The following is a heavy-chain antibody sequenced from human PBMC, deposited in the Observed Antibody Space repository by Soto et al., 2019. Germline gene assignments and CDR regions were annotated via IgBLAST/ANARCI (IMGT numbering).Heavy chain of an antibody. D-gene: IGHD6-19*01. CDR1: GYTFTSYG. Sequence: QVQLVQSGAEVKKPGASVKVSCKASGYTFTSYGISWVRQAPGQGLEWMGWISAYNGNTNYAQKLQGRVTMTTDTSTSTAYMELRSLRSDDTAVYYCARDDRQWLVDWRGAFDYWGQGTLVTVSS. CDR2: ISAYNGNT. V-gene: IGHV1-18*01. CDR3: ARDDRQWLVDWRGAFDY. J-gene: IGHJ4*02.